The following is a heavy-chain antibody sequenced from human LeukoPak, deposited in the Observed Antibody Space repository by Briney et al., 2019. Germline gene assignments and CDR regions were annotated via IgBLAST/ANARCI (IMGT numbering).Heavy chain of an antibody. Sequence: ETLSLTCAVSGGSISSSNWWSWVRQPPGKGLAWVSGISASGGSTYYADSVRGRFTISRDNSKNTLYVQMNSLRDEDTAVYYCAKDQRWESPHYLDSWGQGTLVTVSS. CDR1: GGSISSSN. V-gene: IGHV3-23*01. D-gene: IGHD1-26*01. CDR2: ISASGGST. CDR3: AKDQRWESPHYLDS. J-gene: IGHJ4*02.